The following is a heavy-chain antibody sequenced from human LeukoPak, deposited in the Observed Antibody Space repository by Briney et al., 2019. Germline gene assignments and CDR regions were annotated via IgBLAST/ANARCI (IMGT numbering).Heavy chain of an antibody. D-gene: IGHD4-17*01. J-gene: IGHJ5*02. V-gene: IGHV1-69*05. CDR2: TIPIFGTA. CDR1: GGTFSSYA. CDR3: ARDYGDYSGDWFDP. Sequence: SVKVSCKASGGTFSSYAISWVRQAPGQGLEWMGGTIPIFGTANYAQKFQGRVTITTDESTSTAYMELSSLRSEDTAVYYCARDYGDYSGDWFDPWGQGTLVTVSS.